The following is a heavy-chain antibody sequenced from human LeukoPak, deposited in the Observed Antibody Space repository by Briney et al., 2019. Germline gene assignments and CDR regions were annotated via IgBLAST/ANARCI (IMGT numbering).Heavy chain of an antibody. J-gene: IGHJ4*02. D-gene: IGHD3-10*02. Sequence: GGSLRLSCAASGFTFSSYAMSWVRQAPGKGLEWVSAISGSGGSTYYADSVKGRFTISRDNAKNSLYLQMNSLRAEDTAVYYCAREGWSGLQFDYWGQGTLVTVSS. CDR3: AREGWSGLQFDY. V-gene: IGHV3-23*01. CDR2: ISGSGGST. CDR1: GFTFSSYA.